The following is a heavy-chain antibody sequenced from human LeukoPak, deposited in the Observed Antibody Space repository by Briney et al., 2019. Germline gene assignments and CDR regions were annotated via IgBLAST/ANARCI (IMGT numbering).Heavy chain of an antibody. CDR1: GDSISSRHYY. J-gene: IGHJ5*02. D-gene: IGHD2-15*01. V-gene: IGHV4-39*01. Sequence: PSETLTLTCAVSGDSISSRHYYCAWIRQPPGKGLEWIGNVYYSGTTHYNPSLQSRVTISVDTSKNQFSLKVNSVTAADTAMYYCARRDSGGWFHYNWFDPWGQGTLVTVSS. CDR2: VYYSGTT. CDR3: ARRDSGGWFHYNWFDP.